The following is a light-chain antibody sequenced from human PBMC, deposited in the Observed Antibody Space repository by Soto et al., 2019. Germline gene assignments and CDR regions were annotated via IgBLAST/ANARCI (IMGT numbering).Light chain of an antibody. J-gene: IGLJ1*01. CDR1: SSNIGGNS. CDR3: GSWDSSLSAYV. Sequence: QSVLTQPPSVSAAPGQKVTISCSGSSSNIGGNSVSWYQQLPGTAPKLLIYDDNKRPSGIPDRFSGSKSGTSATLGITGFXTGGEADYYCGSWDSSLSAYVFGTGTKVTV. V-gene: IGLV1-51*01. CDR2: DDN.